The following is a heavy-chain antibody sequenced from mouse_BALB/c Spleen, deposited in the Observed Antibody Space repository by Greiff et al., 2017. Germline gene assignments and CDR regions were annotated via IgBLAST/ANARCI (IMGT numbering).Heavy chain of an antibody. Sequence: LVKTGASVKISCKASGYSFTGYYMHWVKQSHGKSLEWIGYISCYNGATSYNQKFKGKATFTVDTSSSTAYMQYNSLTSEGSAVYYFARSHYYGTFGYGGQGTTLTGSS. V-gene: IGHV1S34*01. CDR3: ARSHYYGTFGY. J-gene: IGHJ2*01. D-gene: IGHD1-2*01. CDR1: GYSFTGYY. CDR2: ISCYNGAT.